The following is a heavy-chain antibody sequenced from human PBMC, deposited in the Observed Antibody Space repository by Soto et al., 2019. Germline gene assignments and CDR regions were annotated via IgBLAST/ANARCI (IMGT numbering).Heavy chain of an antibody. Sequence: ASVKVSCKASGYTFTSYDIKWVRQATGQGLEWMGWMNTNSGNTGYEQRFQGRVTMTRNTSISTAYMELSSLRSEDTAVYFCSRGSGSSDAFDIWGQGTMVTVSS. CDR3: SRGSGSSDAFDI. V-gene: IGHV1-8*01. CDR2: MNTNSGNT. D-gene: IGHD3-10*01. CDR1: GYTFTSYD. J-gene: IGHJ3*02.